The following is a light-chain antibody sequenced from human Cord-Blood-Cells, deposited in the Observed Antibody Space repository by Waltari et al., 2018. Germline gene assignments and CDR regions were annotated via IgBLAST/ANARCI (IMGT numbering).Light chain of an antibody. Sequence: DIVMTQSPLSLPVTPGEPASISCRSSQSLLHSNGYNYLDWYLQKPGQSPQLLIYLGSNRASGVPDRFSGSGSGTDFTLKISRVEADDVGVYYCMQALQTRWTFDQGP. CDR3: MQALQTRWT. V-gene: IGKV2-28*01. J-gene: IGKJ1*01. CDR2: LGS. CDR1: QSLLHSNGYNY.